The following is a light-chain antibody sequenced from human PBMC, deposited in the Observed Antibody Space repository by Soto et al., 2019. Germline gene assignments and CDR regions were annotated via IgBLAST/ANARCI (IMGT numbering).Light chain of an antibody. CDR3: QHYNNWPPWT. CDR1: QSVSSN. Sequence: EIVMTQSPATLSVSPGERATLSCRASQSVSSNLAWYQQKPGQAPRLLIYGASTRATGIPARFSGSGSGTECTLTISNLQSEDFAVYYCQHYNNWPPWTFGQGTKVEIK. J-gene: IGKJ1*01. V-gene: IGKV3-15*01. CDR2: GAS.